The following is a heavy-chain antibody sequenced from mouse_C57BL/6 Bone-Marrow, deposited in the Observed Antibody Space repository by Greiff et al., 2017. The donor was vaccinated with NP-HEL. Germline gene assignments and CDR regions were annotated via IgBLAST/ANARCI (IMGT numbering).Heavy chain of an antibody. CDR1: GYTFTSYG. Sequence: QVQLQQSGAELARPGASVKLSCKASGYTFTSYGISWVKQRTGQGLEWIGEIYPRSGNTYYNEKFKGKATLTADKSSSKAYMELRSLTSEDSAVYFCASPYYYGSSPFDYWGQGTTLTGYS. D-gene: IGHD1-1*01. CDR2: IYPRSGNT. CDR3: ASPYYYGSSPFDY. V-gene: IGHV1-81*01. J-gene: IGHJ2*01.